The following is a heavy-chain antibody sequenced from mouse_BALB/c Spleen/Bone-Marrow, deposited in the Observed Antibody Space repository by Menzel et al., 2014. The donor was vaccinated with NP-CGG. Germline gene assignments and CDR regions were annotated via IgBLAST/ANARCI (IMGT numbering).Heavy chain of an antibody. D-gene: IGHD2-4*01. CDR2: IYPGDGDT. CDR3: ARWDDYDAWFAY. CDR1: GYTFTSYW. J-gene: IGHJ3*01. V-gene: IGHV1-87*01. Sequence: VQLQESGAELARPGASVKSSCKASGYTFTSYWMQWVKQRPGQGLEWIGAIYPGDGDTRYTQKFKGKATLTADKSSSTAYMQLSSLASEDSAVYYCARWDDYDAWFAYWGQGTLVTVSA.